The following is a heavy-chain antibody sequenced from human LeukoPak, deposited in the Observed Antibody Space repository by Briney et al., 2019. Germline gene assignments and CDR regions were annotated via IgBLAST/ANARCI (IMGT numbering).Heavy chain of an antibody. Sequence: GASVKLSCKASGGTFTSYAISWGRHGPGQGLEWMGKIIPIFGTATHAQKFQGGVTIITDESKSTAYMELSSLRSEDTAVYCCARAPYYYDRSGYDDYWGQGTLVTVSS. CDR2: IIPIFGTA. D-gene: IGHD3-22*01. J-gene: IGHJ4*02. CDR1: GGTFTSYA. V-gene: IGHV1-69*05. CDR3: ARAPYYYDRSGYDDY.